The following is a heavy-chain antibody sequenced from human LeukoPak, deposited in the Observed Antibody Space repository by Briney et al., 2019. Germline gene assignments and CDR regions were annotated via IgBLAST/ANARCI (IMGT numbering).Heavy chain of an antibody. CDR1: GFTFDDYG. V-gene: IGHV3-20*04. D-gene: IGHD6-19*01. CDR2: INWNGGST. J-gene: IGHJ4*02. Sequence: GGSLRLSCAASGFTFDDYGMSWVRQVPGKGLEWVSGINWNGGSTGYADSVKGRFTISRDNAKNSLYLQMNTPRAEDTALYYCARVKDIAVAGAIDYWGQGTLVTVSS. CDR3: ARVKDIAVAGAIDY.